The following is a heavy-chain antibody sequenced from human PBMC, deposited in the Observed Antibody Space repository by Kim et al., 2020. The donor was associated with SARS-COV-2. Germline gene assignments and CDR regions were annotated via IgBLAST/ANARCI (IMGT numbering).Heavy chain of an antibody. V-gene: IGHV3-33*05. D-gene: IGHD6-19*01. Sequence: GGSLRLSCAASGFTFSSYGMHWVRQAPGKGLEWVAVISYDGSNKYYADSVKGRFTISRDNSKNTLYLQMNSLRAEDTAVYYCARGASVAGGYYYGMDGWGQGTTVTVSS. CDR1: GFTFSSYG. CDR3: ARGASVAGGYYYGMDG. J-gene: IGHJ6*02. CDR2: ISYDGSNK.